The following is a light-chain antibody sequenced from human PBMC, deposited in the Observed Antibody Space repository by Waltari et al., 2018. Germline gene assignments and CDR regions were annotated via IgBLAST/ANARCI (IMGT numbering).Light chain of an antibody. Sequence: DIVMTQSPDSLAVSRGERATINCKSRQSVFFRPNSNNYLAWFQQKPGQPPKLLIYWASTRESGVPDRFSGSGSRTDFTLTISSLQAEDVAVYYCQQSYSSPRTFGQGTRVQIK. CDR1: QSVFFRPNSNNY. CDR2: WAS. CDR3: QQSYSSPRT. J-gene: IGKJ1*01. V-gene: IGKV4-1*01.